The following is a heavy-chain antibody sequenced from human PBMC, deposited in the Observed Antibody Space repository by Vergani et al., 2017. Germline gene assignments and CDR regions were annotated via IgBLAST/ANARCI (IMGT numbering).Heavy chain of an antibody. CDR1: GFTFSTYA. V-gene: IGHV3-23*01. Sequence: EVQLLESGGSLKQPGGSVRLSCAASGFTFSTYAMHWVRQAPGKGLEWVSALTGGGGSTYYADSFKGRFIISRDNSRDTLYLQMNSLRPEDTAVYYCAKDSIVVVITLTLDYWGQGTLVTVSS. CDR3: AKDSIVVVITLTLDY. CDR2: LTGGGGST. J-gene: IGHJ4*02. D-gene: IGHD3-22*01.